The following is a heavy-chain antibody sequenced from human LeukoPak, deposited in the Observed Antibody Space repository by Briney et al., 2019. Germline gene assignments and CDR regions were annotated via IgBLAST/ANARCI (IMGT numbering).Heavy chain of an antibody. CDR2: IYYSGST. D-gene: IGHD3-3*01. CDR1: GGSISSGGYY. J-gene: IGHJ4*02. CDR3: ARAGGFFSPFGY. V-gene: IGHV4-31*03. Sequence: SQTLSLTCTVSGGSISSGGYYWSWIRQHPGKGLEWIGYIYYSGSTYYNPSLKSRVTISVDTSKNQFSLKLTSVTAADTAVYFCARAGGFFSPFGYWGQGTLVTVSS.